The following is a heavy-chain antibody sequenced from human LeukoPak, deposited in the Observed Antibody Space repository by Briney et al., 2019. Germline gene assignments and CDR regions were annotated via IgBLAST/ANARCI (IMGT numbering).Heavy chain of an antibody. V-gene: IGHV3-30*02. CDR2: IRYDGSNK. CDR3: AKRNDYYDSSGSLWFDP. J-gene: IGHJ5*02. D-gene: IGHD3-22*01. Sequence: GGSLRLSCAASGFTFSSYGMHWVRQAPGKGLEWVAFIRYDGSNKYYADSVKGRFTISRDNSKNTLYLQMNSLRAEDTAVYYCAKRNDYYDSSGSLWFDPWGQGTLVTVSS. CDR1: GFTFSSYG.